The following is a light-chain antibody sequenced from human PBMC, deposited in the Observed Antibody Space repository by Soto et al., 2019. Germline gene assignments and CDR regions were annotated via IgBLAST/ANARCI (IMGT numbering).Light chain of an antibody. J-gene: IGKJ1*01. CDR3: QQYGSSPRT. CDR1: QSVRSN. V-gene: IGKV3-20*01. Sequence: EIVLTQSPDTVSVSPGETATLSCRASQSVRSNLAWYQQKPGQAPRLLIYGASSRATGIPDRFSGSGSGTDFTLTISRLEPEDFAVYYCQQYGSSPRTFGQGTKVDIK. CDR2: GAS.